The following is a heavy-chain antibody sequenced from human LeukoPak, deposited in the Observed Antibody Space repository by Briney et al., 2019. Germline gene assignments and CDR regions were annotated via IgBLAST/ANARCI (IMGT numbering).Heavy chain of an antibody. CDR3: AREYSSSAGDCYYMDV. CDR1: GYTFTTYY. V-gene: IGHV1-46*01. Sequence: ASVKVSCKASGYTFTTYYIHWVRQAPGQGLEWMGIINPSDGSTSYAQKFQGRVTMTRDTSTSTVYMDLSSLRSEDTAVYYCAREYSSSAGDCYYMDVWGKGTTVTVSS. CDR2: INPSDGST. D-gene: IGHD6-6*01. J-gene: IGHJ6*03.